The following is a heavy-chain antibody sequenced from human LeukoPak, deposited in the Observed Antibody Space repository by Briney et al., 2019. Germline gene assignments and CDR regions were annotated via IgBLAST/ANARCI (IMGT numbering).Heavy chain of an antibody. V-gene: IGHV3-30*18. J-gene: IGHJ4*02. D-gene: IGHD6-13*01. CDR2: ISYDGSNK. CDR3: AKDVARVDSSSRGG. CDR1: GFTFSSYG. Sequence: GRSLRLSCAASGFTFSSYGMHWVRQAPGKGLEWVAVISYDGSNKYYADSVKGQFTISRDNSKNTLYLQMNSLRAEDTAVYYCAKDVARVDSSSRGGWGQGTLVTVSS.